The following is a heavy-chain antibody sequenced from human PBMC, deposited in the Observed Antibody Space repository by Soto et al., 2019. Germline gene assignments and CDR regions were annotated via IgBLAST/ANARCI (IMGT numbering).Heavy chain of an antibody. Sequence: GGSLRLSCAASGFTFSSYAMSWVRQAPGKGLEWVSAISGSGGSTYYADSVKGRFTISRDNTKNTLYLQMNSLRAEDTAVYYCAKDSTVAVAVAHPSNWGQGTLVTVSS. V-gene: IGHV3-23*01. CDR3: AKDSTVAVAVAHPSN. D-gene: IGHD6-19*01. J-gene: IGHJ4*02. CDR1: GFTFSSYA. CDR2: ISGSGGST.